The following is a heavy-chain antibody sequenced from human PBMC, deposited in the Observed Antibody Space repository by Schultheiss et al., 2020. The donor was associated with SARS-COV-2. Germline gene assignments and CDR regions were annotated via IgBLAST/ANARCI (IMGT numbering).Heavy chain of an antibody. V-gene: IGHV3-11*04. CDR2: ISSTGTSI. Sequence: GESLKISCAASGFTLSDYFMNWIRQAPGKGLEWVSYISSTGTSIYYADSVKGRFTISRDTAKNSLYLQMNSLRAEDTAVYYCAKWAQGGSSWNDYWGQGTLVTVSS. CDR1: GFTLSDYF. CDR3: AKWAQGGSSWNDY. J-gene: IGHJ4*02. D-gene: IGHD6-13*01.